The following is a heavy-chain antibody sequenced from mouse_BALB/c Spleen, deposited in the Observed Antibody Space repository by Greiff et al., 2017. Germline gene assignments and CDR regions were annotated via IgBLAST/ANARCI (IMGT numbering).Heavy chain of an antibody. Sequence: DVMLVESGGGLVKPGGSLKLSCAASGFTFSDYYMYWVRQTPEKRLEWVATISDGGSYTYYPDSVKGRFTISRDNAKNNLYLQMSSLKSEDTAMYYCARGITTVVADYWGQGTTLTVSS. V-gene: IGHV5-4*02. J-gene: IGHJ2*01. CDR3: ARGITTVVADY. D-gene: IGHD1-1*01. CDR2: ISDGGSYT. CDR1: GFTFSDYY.